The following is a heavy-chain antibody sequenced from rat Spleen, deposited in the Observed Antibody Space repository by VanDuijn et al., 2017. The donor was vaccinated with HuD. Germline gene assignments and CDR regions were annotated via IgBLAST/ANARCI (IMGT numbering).Heavy chain of an antibody. V-gene: IGHV5-25*01. D-gene: IGHD5-1*01. Sequence: EVQLVQSGGDLVQPGRSMKLSCAASGFTFSNYYMAWVRQAPAKGLEWVSSISFGGGNTYYRDSVKGRFTISRNNAENTLYLQIDSLRSEDTATYYCARHGPGSWYFDLWGPGTMVTVSS. CDR3: ARHGPGSWYFDL. J-gene: IGHJ1*01. CDR1: GFTFSNYY. CDR2: ISFGGGNT.